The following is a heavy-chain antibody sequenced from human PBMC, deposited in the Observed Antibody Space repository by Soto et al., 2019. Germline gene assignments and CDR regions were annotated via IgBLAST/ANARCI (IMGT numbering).Heavy chain of an antibody. CDR1: GFTFSSYG. CDR2: ISYDGSNK. V-gene: IGHV3-30*18. CDR3: AKEMGIVVVPAASNYYYYYGMDV. Sequence: QVQLVESGGGVVQPGRSLRLSCAASGFTFSSYGMHWVRQAPGKGLGWVAVISYDGSNKYYADSVKGRFTISRDNSKNTLYLQMNSLRAEDTAVYYCAKEMGIVVVPAASNYYYYYGMDVWGQGTTVTVSS. J-gene: IGHJ6*02. D-gene: IGHD2-2*01.